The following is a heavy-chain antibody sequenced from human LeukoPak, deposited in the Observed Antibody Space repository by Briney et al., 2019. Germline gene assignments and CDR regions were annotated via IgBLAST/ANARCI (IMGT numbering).Heavy chain of an antibody. CDR2: INPNSGGT. CDR3: ARVPSVRRDTFDI. Sequence: GASVRVSCKASGYTFTGYYMHWVRQAPRQGLEWMGWINPNSGGTNYAQKFQGRVTMTRDTSISTAYMELSRLRSDDTAVYYCARVPSVRRDTFDIWGQGTMVTVSS. CDR1: GYTFTGYY. D-gene: IGHD1-1*01. J-gene: IGHJ3*02. V-gene: IGHV1-2*02.